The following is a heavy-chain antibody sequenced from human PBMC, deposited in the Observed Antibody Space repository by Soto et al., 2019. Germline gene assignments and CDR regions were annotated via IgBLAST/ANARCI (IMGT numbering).Heavy chain of an antibody. D-gene: IGHD3-22*01. Sequence: PSETLSLTCTVSGGSISSGGYYWSWIRQHPGKGLEWIGYIYYSGSTYYNPSLKSRVTISVDTSKNQFSLKLSSVTAADTAVYYCAREVDYDSSGYDEYYFDYWGQGALVTVSS. CDR3: AREVDYDSSGYDEYYFDY. CDR1: GGSISSGGYY. CDR2: IYYSGST. V-gene: IGHV4-31*03. J-gene: IGHJ4*02.